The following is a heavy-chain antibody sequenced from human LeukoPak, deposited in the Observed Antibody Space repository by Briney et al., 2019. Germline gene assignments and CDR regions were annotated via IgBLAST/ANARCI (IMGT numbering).Heavy chain of an antibody. V-gene: IGHV1-2*06. D-gene: IGHD2/OR15-2a*01. CDR2: INPNSGGT. J-gene: IGHJ4*02. Sequence: GASVKVSCEASGYTFNNHYMYWVRQAPGQGLEWMGRINPNSGGTNYAQKFQGRVTMTRDTSISTAYMELSRLRSDDTAVYYCASPGGSLGHFLWGQGTLVTVSS. CDR3: ASPGGSLGHFL. CDR1: GYTFNNHY.